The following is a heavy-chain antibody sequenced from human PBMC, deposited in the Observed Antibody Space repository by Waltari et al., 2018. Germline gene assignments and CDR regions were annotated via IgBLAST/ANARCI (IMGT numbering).Heavy chain of an antibody. V-gene: IGHV4-39*02. D-gene: IGHD1-26*01. CDR3: AREDSGSYYPFDY. Sequence: QLQLQESGPGLVKPSETLSLTCTVSGGSISSSSYYWGWIRQPPGKGLEWIGSIYYSGSTYYNPSLKSRVTISVDTSKNQFSLQLNSVTPEDTAVYYCAREDSGSYYPFDYWGQGTLVTVSS. CDR2: IYYSGST. CDR1: GGSISSSSYY. J-gene: IGHJ4*02.